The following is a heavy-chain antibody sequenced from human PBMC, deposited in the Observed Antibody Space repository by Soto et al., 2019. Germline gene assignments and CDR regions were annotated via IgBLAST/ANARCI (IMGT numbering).Heavy chain of an antibody. J-gene: IGHJ6*02. CDR2: TYYRSKWYY. D-gene: IGHD6-13*01. CDR1: GDSVSSNSAA. V-gene: IGHV6-1*01. Sequence: SQTLSLTCAISGDSVSSNSAAWNWIRQSPSRGLEWLGRTYYRSKWYYDYAVSVRSRITIIPDTSKNQFSLQLNSVTPEDTAVYYCARDKQQLASYYYYYYGMDVCGQGTTVTVSS. CDR3: ARDKQQLASYYYYYYGMDV.